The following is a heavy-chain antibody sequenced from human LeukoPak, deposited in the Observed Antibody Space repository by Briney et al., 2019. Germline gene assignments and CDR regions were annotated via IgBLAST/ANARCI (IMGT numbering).Heavy chain of an antibody. Sequence: GGSLRLSCAASGFPFSSYEMNWVRQAPGKGLEWVSYISTSGGTIYYADSVKGRFTISRDNAKNSLYLQMNGLRADDTAVYYCARAKVNYGDPWYFDYWGQGTLVTVSS. V-gene: IGHV3-48*03. J-gene: IGHJ4*02. CDR3: ARAKVNYGDPWYFDY. CDR1: GFPFSSYE. D-gene: IGHD4-17*01. CDR2: ISTSGGTI.